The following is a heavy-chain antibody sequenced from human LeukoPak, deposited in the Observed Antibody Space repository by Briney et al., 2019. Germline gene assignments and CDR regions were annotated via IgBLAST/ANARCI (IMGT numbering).Heavy chain of an antibody. D-gene: IGHD6-19*01. CDR3: ARELRIPAVAGTGDC. CDR1: GGSIGSSNYY. Sequence: PSETLSLTCTVSGGSIGSSNYYWAWIRQPPWKGLEWIGTIYYNEATQYNPSLKSRVTISVDTSKNQFSLKLTSVTAADAAIYYCARELRIPAVAGTGDCWGQGTLVTVSS. V-gene: IGHV4-39*02. CDR2: IYYNEAT. J-gene: IGHJ4*02.